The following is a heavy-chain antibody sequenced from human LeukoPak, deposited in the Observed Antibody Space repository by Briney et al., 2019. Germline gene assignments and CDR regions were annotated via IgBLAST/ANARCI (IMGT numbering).Heavy chain of an antibody. CDR3: ARHTPRPYYYDSSGYRPDFDY. D-gene: IGHD3-22*01. V-gene: IGHV3-53*01. CDR1: GFTVNRNY. Sequence: GGSLRLSCGASGFTVNRNYMSWVRQAPGKGLEWVSVIYSGGSTYYADSVKGRFTISRDNSKNTLYLQMNSLRAEDTAVYYCARHTPRPYYYDSSGYRPDFDYWGQGTLVTVSS. CDR2: IYSGGST. J-gene: IGHJ4*02.